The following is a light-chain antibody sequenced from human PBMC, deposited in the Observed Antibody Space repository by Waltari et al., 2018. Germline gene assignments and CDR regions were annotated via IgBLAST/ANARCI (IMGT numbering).Light chain of an antibody. Sequence: QSALTQPVSVSGSHGQSITISCAGTSRDVGAYTYVSWYQQHPGKATKLIIYDVNRRPAGVSSRVAVTKSGNTASPTGSELQAEDEAEYYCSSYTRTSTWLFGGGTKLTVL. J-gene: IGLJ3*02. CDR1: SRDVGAYTY. CDR2: DVN. CDR3: SSYTRTSTWL. V-gene: IGLV2-14*03.